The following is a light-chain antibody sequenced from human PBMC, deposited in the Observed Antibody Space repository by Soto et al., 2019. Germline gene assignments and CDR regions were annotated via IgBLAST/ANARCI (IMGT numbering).Light chain of an antibody. CDR1: SSDVGSHNL. Sequence: QSALTQPASVSGSPGQSITISYTGTSSDVGSHNLVSWYQHYPGKAPKLIIFEASKRPSGVSNRFSGSKSGSTASLTISGLQAEDEADYYCCSNAAGSTYVFGTGTKLTVL. CDR3: CSNAAGSTYV. J-gene: IGLJ1*01. V-gene: IGLV2-23*01. CDR2: EAS.